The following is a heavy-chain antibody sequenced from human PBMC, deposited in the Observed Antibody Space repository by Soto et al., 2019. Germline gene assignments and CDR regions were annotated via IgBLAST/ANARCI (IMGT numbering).Heavy chain of an antibody. CDR1: GFTFSSYA. V-gene: IGHV3-23*01. CDR2: ISGSGDST. D-gene: IGHD1-26*01. CDR3: ARRGRGSYYDY. Sequence: EVQLLESGGGLVQPGGSLRLSCAASGFTFSSYAMRWVRQAPGKGLEWVSAISGSGDSTYYADSVKGRFTISRDNSKNTLYLQMNSLRAKDTAVYYCARRGRGSYYDYWGQGTLVTVPS. J-gene: IGHJ4*02.